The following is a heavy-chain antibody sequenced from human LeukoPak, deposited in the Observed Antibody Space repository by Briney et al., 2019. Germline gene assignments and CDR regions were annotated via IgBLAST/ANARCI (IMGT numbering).Heavy chain of an antibody. J-gene: IGHJ6*03. V-gene: IGHV3-30*18. CDR3: AKAAGYCSSTSCYGDYYMDV. CDR1: GFTFSSYG. Sequence: GGSLRLSCAASGFTFSSYGMHWVRQAPGKGLEWVAVISYDGSNKYYADSVKGRFTISRDNSKNTLYLQMNSLRAEDTAVYYCAKAAGYCSSTSCYGDYYMDVWGKGTTVTVSS. D-gene: IGHD2-2*01. CDR2: ISYDGSNK.